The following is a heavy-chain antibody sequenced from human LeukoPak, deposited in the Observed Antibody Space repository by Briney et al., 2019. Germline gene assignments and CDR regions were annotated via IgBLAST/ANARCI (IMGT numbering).Heavy chain of an antibody. CDR2: IYYSGST. D-gene: IGHD6-19*01. J-gene: IGHJ5*02. CDR1: GGPISSYY. CDR3: ARYLDTPPPASSGWLYNWFDP. Sequence: SETLSLTCTVSGGPISSYYWSWIRQPPGKGLEWIGYIYYSGSTNYNPSLKSRVTISVDTSKNQISLKLSSVTAADTAVYYCARYLDTPPPASSGWLYNWFDPWGQGTLVTVSS. V-gene: IGHV4-59*01.